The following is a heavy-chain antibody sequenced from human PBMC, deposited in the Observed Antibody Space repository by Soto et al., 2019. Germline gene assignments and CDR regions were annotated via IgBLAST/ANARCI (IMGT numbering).Heavy chain of an antibody. Sequence: QLQLQESGPGLVKPSETLSLTCTVSGDSISSSRYYWGWIRQPPGRGLEWVGTIYYSGTTYYNPSLKSRLTVSVDTSKNQFSLKLTSVTAADTALYYCSKMGRSWSAFGPWGQGTLVTVSS. J-gene: IGHJ5*02. V-gene: IGHV4-39*01. CDR2: IYYSGTT. CDR1: GDSISSSRYY. D-gene: IGHD3-10*01. CDR3: SKMGRSWSAFGP.